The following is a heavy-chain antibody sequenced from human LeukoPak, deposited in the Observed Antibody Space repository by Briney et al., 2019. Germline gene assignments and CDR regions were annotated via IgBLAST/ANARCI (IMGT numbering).Heavy chain of an antibody. CDR2: IYSGGST. CDR1: GFTVSSNY. Sequence: PGGSLRLSCAASGFTVSSNYMSWVRQAPGKGLEWVSVIYSGGSTYYADSVKGRFTISRDNSKNTLYLQMNSLRAEGTAVYYCARDKSDDYYDSSGYYDYWGQGTLVTVSS. CDR3: ARDKSDDYYDSSGYYDY. D-gene: IGHD3-22*01. J-gene: IGHJ4*02. V-gene: IGHV3-66*01.